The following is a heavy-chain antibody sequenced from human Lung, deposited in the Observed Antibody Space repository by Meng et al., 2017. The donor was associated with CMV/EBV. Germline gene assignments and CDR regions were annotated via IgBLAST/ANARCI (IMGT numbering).Heavy chain of an antibody. CDR3: ARDPHFGALDD. V-gene: IGHV3-7*01. D-gene: IGHD3-10*01. CDR1: GFTFSSSY. CDR2: IKYDGSDK. J-gene: IGHJ4*02. Sequence: GGSLRLSCVASGFTFSSSYMSWVRQAPGKGLEWVANIKYDGSDKGYVGSVEGRFTISRDNAKNSVYLQMNTLRVEDTAVYYCARDPHFGALDDWGQGTRVTGAS.